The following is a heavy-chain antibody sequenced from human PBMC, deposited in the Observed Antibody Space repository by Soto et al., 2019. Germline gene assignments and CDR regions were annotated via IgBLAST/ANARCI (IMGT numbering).Heavy chain of an antibody. CDR2: IYYSGST. V-gene: IGHV4-31*03. CDR1: GGSISSGVYY. D-gene: IGHD3-22*01. CDR3: ARSGRITMIVVVPNWFDP. Sequence: PLETLSLTCTVSGGSISSGVYYWSWIRQHPGKGLKRIGYIYYSGSTYYNPSLKSRVTISVDTSKNQFSLKLSSVTAADTAVFYCARSGRITMIVVVPNWFDPWGQGTLVTVSS. J-gene: IGHJ5*02.